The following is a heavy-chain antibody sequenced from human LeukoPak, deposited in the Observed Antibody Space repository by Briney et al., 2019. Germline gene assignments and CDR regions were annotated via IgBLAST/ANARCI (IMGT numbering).Heavy chain of an antibody. J-gene: IGHJ4*02. V-gene: IGHV3-11*01. D-gene: IGHD1-26*01. CDR2: ISSSGSTI. CDR3: ARDNEARSSGSYFY. Sequence: PGGSLRLSCVASGFTFSTYWMSWVRQAPGKGLEWVSSISSSGSTIYYADSVKGRFTISRDNAKNSLYLQMNSLRAEDTAVYYCARDNEARSSGSYFYWGQGTLVTVSS. CDR1: GFTFSTYW.